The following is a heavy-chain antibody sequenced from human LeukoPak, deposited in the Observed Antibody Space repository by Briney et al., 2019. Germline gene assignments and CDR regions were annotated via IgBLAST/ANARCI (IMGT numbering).Heavy chain of an antibody. V-gene: IGHV3-9*01. CDR2: ISWNSGSI. D-gene: IGHD6-6*01. J-gene: IGHJ4*02. CDR3: ARSNGYSSSSPFDY. Sequence: GGSLRLSCAASGFTFDDYAMHWARQAPGKGLEWVSGISWNSGSIGYADSVKGRFTISRDNSKNTLYLQMNSLRAEDTAVYYCARSNGYSSSSPFDYWGQGTLVTVSS. CDR1: GFTFDDYA.